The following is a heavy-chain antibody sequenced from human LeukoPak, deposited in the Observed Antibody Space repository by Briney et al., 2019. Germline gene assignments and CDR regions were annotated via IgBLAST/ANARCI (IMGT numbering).Heavy chain of an antibody. J-gene: IGHJ4*02. CDR3: AKYGNSGWVIDN. CDR2: IYYTGGT. D-gene: IGHD6-19*01. CDR1: GGSIGSDY. V-gene: IGHV4-59*08. Sequence: PSETLSLTCTVSGGSIGSDYWTWIRQPPGKGLEYIGYIYYTGGTNYNPSLKSRVTISVDTSKNQFSLKLSTVTAADTAVYFCAKYGNSGWVIDNWGQGTLVTVSS.